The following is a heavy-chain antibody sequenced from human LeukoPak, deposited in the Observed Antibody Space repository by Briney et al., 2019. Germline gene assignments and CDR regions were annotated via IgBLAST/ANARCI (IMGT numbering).Heavy chain of an antibody. CDR1: GGSIRSSTNY. J-gene: IGHJ3*02. Sequence: SETLSLTCTVSGGSIRSSTNYWSWIRQPPGKGLEWIGYIYYSGSTNYNPSLKSRVTISVDTSKNQFSLKLSSVTAADTAVYYCARHKYSSGWPPEGAFDIWGQGTMVTVSS. CDR2: IYYSGST. V-gene: IGHV4-61*05. CDR3: ARHKYSSGWPPEGAFDI. D-gene: IGHD6-19*01.